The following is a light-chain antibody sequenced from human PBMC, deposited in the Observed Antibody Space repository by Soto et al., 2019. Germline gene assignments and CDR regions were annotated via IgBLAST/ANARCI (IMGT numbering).Light chain of an antibody. J-gene: IGKJ4*01. CDR3: QQYGSSRGT. CDR1: QSIANS. CDR2: GAS. V-gene: IGKV3-20*01. Sequence: EIVLTQSPGTLSLSPGERASLSCRASQSIANSLAWYQQKPGQAPRLLIFGASNRATGIPDRFSGSGSGTDFTLTISRLEPEDFAVYHCQQYGSSRGTFGGGTKVEIK.